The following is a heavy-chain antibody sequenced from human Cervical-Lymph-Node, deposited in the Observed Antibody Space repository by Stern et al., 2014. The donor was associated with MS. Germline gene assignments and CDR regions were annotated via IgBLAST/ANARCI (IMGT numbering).Heavy chain of an antibody. J-gene: IGHJ3*02. CDR2: IKDDGIDR. V-gene: IGHV3-7*01. CDR3: ARDRYFGAFDI. CDR1: GFTFSGSW. Sequence: EVQLVESGGGLVQPGGSLRLSCAASGFTFSGSWMTWVRQAPGKGLEWVASIKDDGIDRYYVDSVKGRFTISRDNAKTSLFLQMNGLRAEDTAVYYCARDRYFGAFDIWGQGTMVTVSS. D-gene: IGHD3-10*01.